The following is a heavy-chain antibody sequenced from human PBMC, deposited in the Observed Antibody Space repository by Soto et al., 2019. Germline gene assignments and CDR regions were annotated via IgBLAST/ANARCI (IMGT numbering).Heavy chain of an antibody. J-gene: IGHJ6*02. CDR2: ISGSGSST. Sequence: GGSLRLSCAASGFTFSAHPMSWVRQAPGKGLEWVSGISGSGSSTYYADSVKGRFTISRDNSKNTLYMEMNSLRGEDTALYYCAKAGTGCTSGVRYLYYYYALDVWGQGTTVTVSS. V-gene: IGHV3-23*01. CDR3: AKAGTGCTSGVRYLYYYYALDV. D-gene: IGHD2-8*01. CDR1: GFTFSAHP.